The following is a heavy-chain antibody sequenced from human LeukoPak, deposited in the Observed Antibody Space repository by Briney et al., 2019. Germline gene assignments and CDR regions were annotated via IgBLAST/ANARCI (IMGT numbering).Heavy chain of an antibody. J-gene: IGHJ4*02. V-gene: IGHV3-66*02. D-gene: IGHD2-2*01. CDR3: ARAPDIVVVPATN. CDR1: GFTVSSNY. Sequence: GGSLRPSCAASGFTVSSNYMSWVRQAPGKGLEWVSVIYSGGSTYYADSVKGRFTISRDNSKNTLYLQMNSLRAEDTAVYYCARAPDIVVVPATNWGQGTLVTVSS. CDR2: IYSGGST.